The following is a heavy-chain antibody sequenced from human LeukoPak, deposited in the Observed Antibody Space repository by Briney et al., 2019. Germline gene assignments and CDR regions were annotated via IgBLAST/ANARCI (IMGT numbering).Heavy chain of an antibody. D-gene: IGHD5-12*01. V-gene: IGHV1-2*02. CDR2: INPNSGGT. CDR1: GYTFTGYY. Sequence: ASVKVSCKASGYTFTGYYMHWVRQAPRQGLEWMGWINPNSGGTNYAQKFQGRVTMTRDTSISTAYMELSRLKSDDTAVYYCAKNRGYRDSGIDYWGQGTLVTVSS. J-gene: IGHJ4*02. CDR3: AKNRGYRDSGIDY.